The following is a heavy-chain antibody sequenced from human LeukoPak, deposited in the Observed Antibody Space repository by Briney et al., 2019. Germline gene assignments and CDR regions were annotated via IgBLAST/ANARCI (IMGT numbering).Heavy chain of an antibody. D-gene: IGHD2-2*01. CDR3: ARDIVAVPAAIGYGMDV. Sequence: PSQTLSLTCTVSGGSISSGDYYWSWIRQPPGKGLEWIGYIYYSGSTYYNPSLKSRVTISVDTSKNQFSLKLSSVTAADTAVYYCARDIVAVPAAIGYGMDVWGQGTTVTVSS. CDR1: GGSISSGDYY. V-gene: IGHV4-30-4*01. J-gene: IGHJ6*02. CDR2: IYYSGST.